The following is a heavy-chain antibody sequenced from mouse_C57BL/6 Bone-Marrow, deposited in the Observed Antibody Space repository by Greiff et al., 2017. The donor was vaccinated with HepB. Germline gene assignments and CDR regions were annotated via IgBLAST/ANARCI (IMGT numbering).Heavy chain of an antibody. Sequence: EVKLEESGGGLVQPGGSLKLSCAASGFTFSDYYMYWVRQTPEKRLEWVAYISNGGGSTYYPDTVKGRFTISRDNAKNTLYLQMSRLKSEDTAMYYCARRYDYDEYYFDYWGQGTTLTVSS. CDR2: ISNGGGST. D-gene: IGHD2-4*01. J-gene: IGHJ2*01. CDR3: ARRYDYDEYYFDY. V-gene: IGHV5-12*01. CDR1: GFTFSDYY.